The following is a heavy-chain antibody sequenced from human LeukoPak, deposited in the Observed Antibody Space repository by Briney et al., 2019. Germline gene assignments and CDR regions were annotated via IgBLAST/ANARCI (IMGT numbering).Heavy chain of an antibody. CDR3: ARAAMVRGVDYFDY. Sequence: GGSLRLSCAASGFTFSSRDISWVRQAPGKGLEWVSAISVGGGSTFYADSVKGRFTISRDNSKNTLYLQMNSLRADDTAVYYCARAAMVRGVDYFDYWGQGTLATVSS. CDR2: ISVGGGST. V-gene: IGHV3-23*01. J-gene: IGHJ4*02. CDR1: GFTFSSRD. D-gene: IGHD3-10*01.